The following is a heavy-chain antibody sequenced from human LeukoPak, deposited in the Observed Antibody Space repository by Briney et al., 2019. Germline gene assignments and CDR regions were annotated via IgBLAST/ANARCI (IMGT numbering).Heavy chain of an antibody. CDR1: RGSISTYY. CDR3: ARVGMGSFDI. D-gene: IGHD1-26*01. V-gene: IGHV4-59*08. Sequence: SETLSLTCTVSRGSISTYYWSWIRQSPGKGLEWIGYIYYSGNTNCNPSLKSRVTISVDTSKNQFSLKLSSVTAADTAVYYCARVGMGSFDIWGQGTMVTVSS. J-gene: IGHJ3*02. CDR2: IYYSGNT.